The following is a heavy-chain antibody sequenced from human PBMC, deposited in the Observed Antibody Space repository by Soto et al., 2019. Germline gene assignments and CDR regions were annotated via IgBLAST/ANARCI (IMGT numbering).Heavy chain of an antibody. J-gene: IGHJ4*02. V-gene: IGHV4-31*03. Sequence: KSSETLSLTCTVSGGSISSGGYYWSWIRQHPGKGLEWIGYIYYSGSTYYNPSLKSRVTISVDTSKNQFSLKLSSVTAADTAVYYCARVQMVRGVMTSWGQGTLVTVSS. D-gene: IGHD3-10*01. CDR2: IYYSGST. CDR3: ARVQMVRGVMTS. CDR1: GGSISSGGYY.